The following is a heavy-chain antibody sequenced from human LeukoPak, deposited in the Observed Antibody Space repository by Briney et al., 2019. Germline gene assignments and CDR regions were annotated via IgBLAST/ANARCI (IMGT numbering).Heavy chain of an antibody. Sequence: GESLKISCKGSGYSFTSYWIGWVRQMPGKGLEWMGIIYPGDSDTRYSPSFQGQVTISADKSISTAYLQWSSLKASDTAMYYCARYRRLGYDSSGSLPYYFDYWGQGTLVTVSS. D-gene: IGHD3-22*01. V-gene: IGHV5-51*01. CDR2: IYPGDSDT. CDR3: ARYRRLGYDSSGSLPYYFDY. CDR1: GYSFTSYW. J-gene: IGHJ4*02.